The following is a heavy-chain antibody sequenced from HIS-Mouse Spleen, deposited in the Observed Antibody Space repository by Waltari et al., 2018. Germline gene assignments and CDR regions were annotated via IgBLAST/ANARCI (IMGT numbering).Heavy chain of an antibody. Sequence: QLQLQESGPGLVKPSETLSLTCPVSGGSLSSSLYSWAWIRLPPGKGLEWIGSIYYRGSTYYNPSLKSRVTISVDTSKNQFSLKLSSVTAADTAVYYCAREIPYSSSWYDWYFDLWGRGTLVTVSS. CDR1: GGSLSSSLYS. V-gene: IGHV4-39*07. CDR2: IYYRGST. D-gene: IGHD6-13*01. CDR3: AREIPYSSSWYDWYFDL. J-gene: IGHJ2*01.